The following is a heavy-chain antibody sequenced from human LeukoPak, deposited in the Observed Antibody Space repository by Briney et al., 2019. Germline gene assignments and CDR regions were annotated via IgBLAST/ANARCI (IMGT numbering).Heavy chain of an antibody. CDR2: ISGSGGST. D-gene: IGHD1-1*01. CDR3: AKNDADEYYFDY. V-gene: IGHV3-23*01. Sequence: GGSLRLSCAASGFTFSSYAMSWVRQAPGKWLEWVSAISGSGGSTYYADSVKGRFTISRDNSKNTLYLQMNSLRAEDTAVYYCAKNDADEYYFDYWGQGTLVTVSS. J-gene: IGHJ4*02. CDR1: GFTFSSYA.